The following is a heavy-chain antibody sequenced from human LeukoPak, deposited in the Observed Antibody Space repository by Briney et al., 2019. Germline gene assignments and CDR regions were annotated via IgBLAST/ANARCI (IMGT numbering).Heavy chain of an antibody. CDR3: ARPVDGDYKEVFDY. Sequence: ASVKVSCKASGYTFTGHYIHWVRQAPGQGLEWMGWINPKNAATNYGQRFQGRVTMTRDTSISTAYMELSRLRSDDTAVYYCARPVDGDYKEVFDYWGQGTLVTVSS. CDR2: INPKNAAT. V-gene: IGHV1-2*02. J-gene: IGHJ4*02. CDR1: GYTFTGHY. D-gene: IGHD4-17*01.